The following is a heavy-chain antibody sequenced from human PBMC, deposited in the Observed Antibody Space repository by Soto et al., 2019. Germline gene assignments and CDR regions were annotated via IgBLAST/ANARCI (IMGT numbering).Heavy chain of an antibody. D-gene: IGHD4-4*01. CDR2: ISSSSSYI. CDR1: GFTFSSYA. CDR3: ARDQTRSTVLFDY. J-gene: IGHJ4*02. Sequence: GGSLRLSCAASGFTFSSYAMSWVRQAPGKGLEWVSSISSSSSYIYYADSVKGRFTISRDNAKNSLYLQMNSLRAEDTAVYYCARDQTRSTVLFDYWGQGTLVTVSS. V-gene: IGHV3-21*01.